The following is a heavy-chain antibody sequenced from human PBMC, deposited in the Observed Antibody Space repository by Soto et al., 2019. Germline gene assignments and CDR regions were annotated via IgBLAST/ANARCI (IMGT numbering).Heavy chain of an antibody. Sequence: SETLSLTCTVSCGSVSSGSYYWSWIRQPPEKGLEWIGYIYYIGSTNYNPSLKSRVTISVDTSKNQFSLKLSSVTAADTAVYYCARDKDIVGATFSYYYGMDVWGQGTTVTVSS. J-gene: IGHJ6*02. CDR3: ARDKDIVGATFSYYYGMDV. CDR1: CGSVSSGSYY. V-gene: IGHV4-61*01. CDR2: IYYIGST. D-gene: IGHD1-26*01.